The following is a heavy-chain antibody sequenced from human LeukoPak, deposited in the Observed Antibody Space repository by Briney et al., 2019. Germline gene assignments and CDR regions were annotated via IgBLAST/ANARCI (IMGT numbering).Heavy chain of an antibody. J-gene: IGHJ6*02. Sequence: ASVKVSCKASGYTFTSYGISWVRQAPGQGLEWMGWISACNGNTNYAQKLQGRVTMTTDTSTSTAYMELRSLRSDDTAVYYCAREGSITMVRGVISYYYYYGMDVWGQGTTVTVSS. CDR2: ISACNGNT. D-gene: IGHD3-10*01. CDR1: GYTFTSYG. V-gene: IGHV1-18*01. CDR3: AREGSITMVRGVISYYYYYGMDV.